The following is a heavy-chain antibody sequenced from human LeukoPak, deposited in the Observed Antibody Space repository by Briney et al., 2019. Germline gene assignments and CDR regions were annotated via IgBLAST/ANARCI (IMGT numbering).Heavy chain of an antibody. D-gene: IGHD1-14*01. CDR1: GFSFDTYA. CDR3: ARQTVPEYSYYYYYGMDV. CDR2: ISYDGSNK. Sequence: GGSLRLSCAASGFSFDTYAMHWVRQAPGKGLEWVAVISYDGSNKYYADSVKGRFTISRDNSKNTLYLQMNSLRAEDTAVYYCARQTVPEYSYYYYYGMDVWGKGTTVTVSS. J-gene: IGHJ6*04. V-gene: IGHV3-30*19.